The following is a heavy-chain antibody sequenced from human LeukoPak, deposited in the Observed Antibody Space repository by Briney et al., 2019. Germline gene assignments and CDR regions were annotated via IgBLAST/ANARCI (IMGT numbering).Heavy chain of an antibody. J-gene: IGHJ4*02. CDR2: ISSSSSYI. Sequence: PGGSLRLSCAASGFTFSSYSMNWVRQAPGKGLEWVSSISSSSSYIYYADSVKGRFTISRDNAKNSLYLQMNSLRAEDTAVYYCATADSSGYYSPDHWGQGTLVTVSS. CDR3: ATADSSGYYSPDH. V-gene: IGHV3-21*01. D-gene: IGHD3-22*01. CDR1: GFTFSSYS.